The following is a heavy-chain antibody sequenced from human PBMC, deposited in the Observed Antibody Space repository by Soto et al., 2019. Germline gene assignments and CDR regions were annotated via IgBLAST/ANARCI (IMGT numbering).Heavy chain of an antibody. CDR1: GYTFTNYA. J-gene: IGHJ4*02. D-gene: IGHD6-13*01. Sequence: QVQLVLSGAEVKKPGASVKVSCKASGYTFTNYAISWVRQAPGQGLEWMGWISADNGNTNYAQKFQDRVTMTTDTSTTTAYMDLRSLRSDDTAVYYCARDYSSRWQTLSDYWGQGTLVTVSS. CDR3: ARDYSSRWQTLSDY. CDR2: ISADNGNT. V-gene: IGHV1-18*01.